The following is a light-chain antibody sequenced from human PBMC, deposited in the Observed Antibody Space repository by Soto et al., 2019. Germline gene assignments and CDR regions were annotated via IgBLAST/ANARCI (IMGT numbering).Light chain of an antibody. CDR3: PSYDSSLSGSV. J-gene: IGLJ3*02. CDR1: NSNIGAGYN. V-gene: IGLV1-40*01. CDR2: GNN. Sequence: QSVLPQAPSVSGAPGQRVTISCTGRNSNIGAGYNVHWYQQPPGTAPKLLIYGNNTRPSGVPARFSGSKSCTSGSLAITGLQAEDAADYYCPSYDSSLSGSVFGGRTNVNVL.